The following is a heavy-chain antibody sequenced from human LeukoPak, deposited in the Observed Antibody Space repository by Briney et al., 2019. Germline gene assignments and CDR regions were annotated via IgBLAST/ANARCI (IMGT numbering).Heavy chain of an antibody. J-gene: IGHJ6*02. V-gene: IGHV3-21*04. CDR2: ISSSSSYM. D-gene: IGHD2-15*01. CDR3: ASLGYCSGGSCYGYYYGVDV. CDR1: GFTFSSYS. Sequence: GGSLRLSCAASGFTFSSYSMNWVRQAPGKGLEWVSSISSSSSYMYYADSVKGRFTISRDNAKNTLYLQMNSLRAEDTAVYYCASLGYCSGGSCYGYYYGVDVWGQGTTVTVSS.